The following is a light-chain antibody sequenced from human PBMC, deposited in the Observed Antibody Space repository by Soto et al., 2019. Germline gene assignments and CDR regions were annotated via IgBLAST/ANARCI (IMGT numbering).Light chain of an antibody. CDR2: RAS. CDR1: QSINNNY. CDR3: RQYGGSPYT. Sequence: EIVLTQSPGTLSLSPGETATLSSRASQSINNNYLAWYQQKLGQAPRLLVYRASGRPGGIPDRFSGSGSGTDFTLTITRREPEDFALYYCRQYGGSPYTFGQGTKLEIK. J-gene: IGKJ2*01. V-gene: IGKV3-20*01.